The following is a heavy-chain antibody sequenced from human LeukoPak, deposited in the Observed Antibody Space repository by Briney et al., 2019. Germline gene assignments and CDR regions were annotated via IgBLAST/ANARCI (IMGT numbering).Heavy chain of an antibody. Sequence: GGSLRLSCAASGFTVSSNYMSWVRQAPGKGLEWVSVIYSGGSTYYADSVKGRFTISRDNSKNTLYLQMNSLRAEDTAVYYCAKDRLFPSPTRMDVWGKGTTVTISS. V-gene: IGHV3-66*01. CDR1: GFTVSSNY. D-gene: IGHD3-3*01. CDR2: IYSGGST. J-gene: IGHJ6*04. CDR3: AKDRLFPSPTRMDV.